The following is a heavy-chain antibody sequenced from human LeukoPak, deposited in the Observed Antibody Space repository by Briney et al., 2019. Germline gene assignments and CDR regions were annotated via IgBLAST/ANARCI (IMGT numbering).Heavy chain of an antibody. J-gene: IGHJ3*02. V-gene: IGHV3-30*02. CDR1: GFTFSSYG. D-gene: IGHD2-2*01. Sequence: GGSLRLSCAASGFTFSSYGMHWVRQAPGKGLEWVAFIRYDGSNKYYADSVKGRFTISRDNSKNTLYLQMNSLRVEDTAVYYCANGEYCSSTSCQFGAFDIWGQGTMVTVSS. CDR3: ANGEYCSSTSCQFGAFDI. CDR2: IRYDGSNK.